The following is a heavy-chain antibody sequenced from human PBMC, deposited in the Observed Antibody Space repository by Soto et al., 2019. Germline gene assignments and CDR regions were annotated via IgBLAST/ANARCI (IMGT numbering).Heavy chain of an antibody. CDR2: INHSGST. D-gene: IGHD4-17*01. CDR3: ARGGDGDYALLYMDV. J-gene: IGHJ6*03. Sequence: SETLSLTCAVYGGSFSGYYCSWIRQPPGKGLEWIGEINHSGSTNYNPSLKSRVTISVDTSKNQFSLKLSSVTAADTAVYYFARGGDGDYALLYMDVWGKGTTVTVSS. CDR1: GGSFSGYY. V-gene: IGHV4-34*01.